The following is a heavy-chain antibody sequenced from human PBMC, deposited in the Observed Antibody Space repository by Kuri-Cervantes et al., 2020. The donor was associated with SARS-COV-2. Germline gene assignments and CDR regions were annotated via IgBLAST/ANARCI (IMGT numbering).Heavy chain of an antibody. J-gene: IGHJ5*02. CDR2: INPSGGST. CDR1: GYTFTSYG. D-gene: IGHD3-3*01. V-gene: IGHV1-46*03. Sequence: ASVKVSCKASGYTFTSYGISWVRQAPGQGLEWMGIINPSGGSTSYAQKFQGRVTMTRDTSTSTVYMELSSLRSEDTAVYYCASSGRERDTIFGVVMLSGWFDPWGQGTLVTVSS. CDR3: ASSGRERDTIFGVVMLSGWFDP.